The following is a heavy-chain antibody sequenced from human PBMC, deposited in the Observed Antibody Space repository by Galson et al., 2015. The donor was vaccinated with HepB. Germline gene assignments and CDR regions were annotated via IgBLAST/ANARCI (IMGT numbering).Heavy chain of an antibody. J-gene: IGHJ6*02. V-gene: IGHV3-7*03. D-gene: IGHD3-10*01. CDR1: FTFSSYW. Sequence: FTFSSYWMNWVRQAPGKGLEWVAHINQDESSKYYVDSVKGRFTISRDNAKDSVYLQVDSLRAEDTAVYYCARRISLVRGIITKPDYYYGMDVWGQGTTVTVAS. CDR3: ARRISLVRGIITKPDYYYGMDV. CDR2: INQDESSK.